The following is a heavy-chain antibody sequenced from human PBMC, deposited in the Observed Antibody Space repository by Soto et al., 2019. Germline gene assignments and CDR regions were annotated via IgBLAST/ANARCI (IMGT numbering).Heavy chain of an antibody. CDR3: AKSLLFVDHAYMDV. Sequence: QVQLVQSGAEVKKPGSSVKVSCEASGGSFISYTFTWVRQAPGQGLEWMGRIIPIQGRANYALKLQDRVTITTDRYTKTVYMELRSLRPEDTAVYYCAKSLLFVDHAYMDVWGKGTTVTVSS. V-gene: IGHV1-69*02. CDR1: GGSFISYT. CDR2: IIPIQGRA. J-gene: IGHJ6*03. D-gene: IGHD2-21*01.